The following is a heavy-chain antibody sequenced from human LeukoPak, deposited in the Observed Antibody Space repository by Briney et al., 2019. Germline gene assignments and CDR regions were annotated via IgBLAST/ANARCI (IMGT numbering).Heavy chain of an antibody. CDR3: ATMDGDYGDLKH. V-gene: IGHV3-23*01. Sequence: GGSLRLSCAASGFTFSSYAMSWVRQATGKGLEWVSAISGSGGSTYYADSVKGRFTISRDNSKNTLYLQMNSLRAEDTAVYYCATMDGDYGDLKHWGQGTLVTVSS. CDR1: GFTFSSYA. J-gene: IGHJ1*01. CDR2: ISGSGGST. D-gene: IGHD4-17*01.